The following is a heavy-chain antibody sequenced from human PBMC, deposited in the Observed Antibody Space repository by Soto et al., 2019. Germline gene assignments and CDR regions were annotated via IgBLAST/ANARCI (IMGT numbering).Heavy chain of an antibody. CDR2: IIHSSGTP. CDR3: ARGGRGTMVRGVIIKSWFDP. J-gene: IGHJ5*02. V-gene: IGHV1-69*01. Sequence: VPLAQCGAEVKKPESSVKVSCKVSGGTFSSYDNSGVQQAPGQGRELMGEIIHSSGTPNYAQKFQGRVTITADEATSTAYRVLSSLRSEDTAVYYCARGGRGTMVRGVIIKSWFDPWGQGTLVTVSS. D-gene: IGHD3-10*01. CDR1: GGTFSSYD.